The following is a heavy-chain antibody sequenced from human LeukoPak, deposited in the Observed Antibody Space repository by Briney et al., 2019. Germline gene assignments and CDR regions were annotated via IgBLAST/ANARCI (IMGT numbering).Heavy chain of an antibody. D-gene: IGHD3-10*01. CDR3: AREGDYYGSGSYDNIIDY. CDR2: IKQDGSEK. Sequence: HPGGSLRLSCAASGFTFGGYWMSWVRQAPGKGLDWVANIKQDGSEKYYVDSVKGRFTISRDNAKNSLYLQMNSLRAEDAAVYYCAREGDYYGSGSYDNIIDYWGQGTLVTVSS. J-gene: IGHJ4*02. CDR1: GFTFGGYW. V-gene: IGHV3-7*01.